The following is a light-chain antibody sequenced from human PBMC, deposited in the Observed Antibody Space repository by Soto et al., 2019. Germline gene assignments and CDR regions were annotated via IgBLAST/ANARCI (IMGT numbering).Light chain of an antibody. V-gene: IGKV3-20*01. J-gene: IGKJ4*01. CDR3: QQYGSPPLT. Sequence: EIVLTQSPGTLSLSPGERATLSCRASQSVSSSYLAWYQQKPGQAPRLLIYGASSRATGIPDRFSGSGSGTDFTLTISRLEPEDFAFYYCQQYGSPPLTFGGGTKVEIK. CDR2: GAS. CDR1: QSVSSSY.